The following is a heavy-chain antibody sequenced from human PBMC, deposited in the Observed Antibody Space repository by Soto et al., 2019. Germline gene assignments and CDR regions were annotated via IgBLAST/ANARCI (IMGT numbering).Heavy chain of an antibody. CDR3: ARVWGGAFDI. Sequence: PSETLSLTCTVSGGSISSSSYYWGWFRQPPGKGLEWIGNIYYSGSTNYNPSLKSRVTISVDTSKNQFSLKLSSVTAADTAVYYCARVWGGAFDIWGQGTMVTVSS. V-gene: IGHV4-39*07. CDR2: IYYSGST. D-gene: IGHD3-10*01. CDR1: GGSISSSSYY. J-gene: IGHJ3*02.